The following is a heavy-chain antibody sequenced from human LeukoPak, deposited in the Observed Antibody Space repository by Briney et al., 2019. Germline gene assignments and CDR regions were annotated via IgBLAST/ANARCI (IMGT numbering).Heavy chain of an antibody. CDR3: ARATRYTAYDFAFDI. Sequence: SETLSLTCTVSGGTISRNYWSWIRQPPGKGLEWVAYIDYSGSTNYNPSLKSRLTISMDASKNQFSLKLSSVTAADTAVYYCARATRYTAYDFAFDIWGQGTMVTVSS. CDR1: GGTISRNY. V-gene: IGHV4-59*01. J-gene: IGHJ3*02. D-gene: IGHD5-12*01. CDR2: IDYSGST.